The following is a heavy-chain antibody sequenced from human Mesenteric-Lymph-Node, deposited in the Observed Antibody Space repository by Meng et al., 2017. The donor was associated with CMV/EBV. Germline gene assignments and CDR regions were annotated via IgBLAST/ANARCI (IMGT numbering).Heavy chain of an antibody. J-gene: IGHJ6*02. CDR3: ARDHRGYCSSTSCYKRGYYYYGMDV. V-gene: IGHV4-59*01. CDR2: IYYSGST. CDR1: GGSISSYY. D-gene: IGHD2-2*02. Sequence: SETLSLTCTVSGGSISSYYWSWIRQPPGKGLEWIGYIYYSGSTNYNPSLKSRVTIPVDTSKNQFSLKLSSVTAADTAVYYCARDHRGYCSSTSCYKRGYYYYGMDVWGQGTTVTVSS.